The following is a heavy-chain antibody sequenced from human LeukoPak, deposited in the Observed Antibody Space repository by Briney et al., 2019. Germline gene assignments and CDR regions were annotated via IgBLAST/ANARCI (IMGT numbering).Heavy chain of an antibody. CDR1: GFTFSSYS. CDR3: AREAPLLWRGSDY. D-gene: IGHD3-10*01. Sequence: GGSLRLSCAASGFTFSSYSMNWVRQAPGKGLEWVSYISSSSSTIYYADSVKGRFTISRDNAKISLYLQMNSLRAEDTAVYYCAREAPLLWRGSDYWGQGTLVTVSS. CDR2: ISSSSSTI. V-gene: IGHV3-48*01. J-gene: IGHJ4*02.